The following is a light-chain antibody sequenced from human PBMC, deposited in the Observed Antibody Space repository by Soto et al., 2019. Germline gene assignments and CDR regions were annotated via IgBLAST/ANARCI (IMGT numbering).Light chain of an antibody. CDR1: QSVSSY. CDR2: DAS. V-gene: IGKV3-11*01. Sequence: EIVLTQSPATLSLSPGERATLSCRASQSVSSYLAWYQQKPGQAPRLLIYDASNRATGIPARFSGSGSRTDFTLTISSLEPEDFAVYYGQQRSNWPPKYTFGQGTKLEIK. J-gene: IGKJ2*01. CDR3: QQRSNWPPKYT.